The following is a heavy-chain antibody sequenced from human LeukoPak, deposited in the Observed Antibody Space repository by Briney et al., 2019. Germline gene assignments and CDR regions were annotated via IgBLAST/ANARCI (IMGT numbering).Heavy chain of an antibody. CDR2: FDPEDGET. Sequence: ASVKVSCKVSGYTLTELSMHWVRQAPGKGLEWMGGFDPEDGETIYAQKFQGRVTMTEDTSTDTAYMELSSLRSEDTAVYYCATERYVDIVATIMENWFDPWGQGTLVTVSS. J-gene: IGHJ5*02. CDR3: ATERYVDIVATIMENWFDP. V-gene: IGHV1-24*01. CDR1: GYTLTELS. D-gene: IGHD5-12*01.